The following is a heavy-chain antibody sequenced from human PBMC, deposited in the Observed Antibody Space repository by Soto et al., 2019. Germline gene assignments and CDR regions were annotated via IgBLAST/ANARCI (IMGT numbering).Heavy chain of an antibody. V-gene: IGHV5-10-1*01. J-gene: IGHJ6*02. CDR3: ACPTMTSTSFYYAMDV. D-gene: IGHD4-17*01. CDR2: INPTDSET. Sequence: RGESLKISCKTSGHRFTTYWISWVRQMPGKGLEYMGKINPTDSETNYSPSFEGHVTFSVDRSTSTAYVRWNSLKASDTAMYYCACPTMTSTSFYYAMDVWGQGTTVTVSS. CDR1: GHRFTTYW.